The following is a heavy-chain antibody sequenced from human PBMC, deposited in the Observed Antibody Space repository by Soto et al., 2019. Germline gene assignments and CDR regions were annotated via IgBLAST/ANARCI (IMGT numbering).Heavy chain of an antibody. Sequence: ASLKVSCKASGGTFSIYAISWVRQAPGQGLEWMGGIIPIFGTANYAQKFQGRVTITADESTSTAYMELSSLRSEDTAVYYCARFDSVRHDYDSSGSMDVWGQGTTVTVSS. V-gene: IGHV1-69*13. CDR3: ARFDSVRHDYDSSGSMDV. CDR2: IIPIFGTA. CDR1: GGTFSIYA. J-gene: IGHJ6*02. D-gene: IGHD3-22*01.